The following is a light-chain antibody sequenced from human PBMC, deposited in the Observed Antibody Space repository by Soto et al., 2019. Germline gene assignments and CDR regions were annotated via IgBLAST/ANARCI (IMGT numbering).Light chain of an antibody. CDR1: QSVRNNY. Sequence: EIVLTQSPGTLSLSPGERATLSCRDSQSVRNNYLAWYQQKPSQAPRLLNYGASSRATGIPDRFSGSWSATDFTLTSSRLEPEDVAVYYCQQYGSSGTFGQGTKV. CDR3: QQYGSSGT. V-gene: IGKV3-20*01. J-gene: IGKJ1*01. CDR2: GAS.